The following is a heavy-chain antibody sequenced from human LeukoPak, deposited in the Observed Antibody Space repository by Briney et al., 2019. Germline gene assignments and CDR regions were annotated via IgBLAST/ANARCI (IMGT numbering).Heavy chain of an antibody. Sequence: KPGGSLRLSCAASGFTFSDYYMSWIRQAPGKGLEWVSYISYSGSTIYYADSVKGRFTISRDNAKNSLFLQMNSLGAEDAAVYYCARDPGSHNSSGWYDYWGQGTLVTVSS. D-gene: IGHD6-19*01. CDR3: ARDPGSHNSSGWYDY. CDR1: GFTFSDYY. CDR2: ISYSGSTI. V-gene: IGHV3-11*01. J-gene: IGHJ4*02.